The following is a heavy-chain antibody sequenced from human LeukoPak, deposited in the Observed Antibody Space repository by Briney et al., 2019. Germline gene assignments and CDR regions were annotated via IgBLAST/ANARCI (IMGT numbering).Heavy chain of an antibody. Sequence: ASVKVSCKASGYTFTGYYMYWVRQAPGQGLEWMGWINPNSGGTNYAQKFQGRVTMTRDTSISTAYMELSRLRSDDTAVYYCARDLGNYYGSGSYYNGGYWGQGTLVTVSS. V-gene: IGHV1-2*02. CDR3: ARDLGNYYGSGSYYNGGY. J-gene: IGHJ4*02. CDR1: GYTFTGYY. D-gene: IGHD3-10*01. CDR2: INPNSGGT.